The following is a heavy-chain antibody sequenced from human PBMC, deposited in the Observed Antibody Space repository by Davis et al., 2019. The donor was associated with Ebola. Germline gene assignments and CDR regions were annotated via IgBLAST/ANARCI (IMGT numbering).Heavy chain of an antibody. J-gene: IGHJ4*02. CDR2: INAGNGNT. CDR1: GYTFTSYA. V-gene: IGHV1-3*01. CDR3: AKGLKVSGWYYFDY. Sequence: ASVKVSCKASGYTFTSYAMHWVRQAPGQRLEWMGWINAGNGNTKYSQKFQGRVTITRDTSASTAYMELSSLRSEDTAVYYCAKGLKVSGWYYFDYWGQGTLVTVSS. D-gene: IGHD6-19*01.